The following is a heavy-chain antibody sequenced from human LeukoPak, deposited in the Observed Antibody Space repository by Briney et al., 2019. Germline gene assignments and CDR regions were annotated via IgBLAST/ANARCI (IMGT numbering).Heavy chain of an antibody. CDR3: ARHLSGWPGHAFDI. J-gene: IGHJ3*02. CDR1: GGSISSSSYC. D-gene: IGHD3-16*02. V-gene: IGHV4-39*01. Sequence: PSETLSLTCTVSGGSISSSSYCWAWIRQPPGKGLEWIGSIYYSGSTYYSPSLKSQVTISVDTSKNQFSQKLSSVTAADTAVYYCARHLSGWPGHAFDIWGQGTMVTVSS. CDR2: IYYSGST.